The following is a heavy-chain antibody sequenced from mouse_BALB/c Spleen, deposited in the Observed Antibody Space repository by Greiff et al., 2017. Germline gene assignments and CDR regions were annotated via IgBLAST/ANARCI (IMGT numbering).Heavy chain of an antibody. V-gene: IGHV1-14*01. CDR2: INPSTGYT. J-gene: IGHJ4*01. CDR3: ARGSAMDY. Sequence: VQLQQSGPELVKPGASVKMSCKASGYTFTSYVMHWVKQKPGQGLEWIGYINPSTGYTEYNQKFKDKATLTADKSSSTAYMQLSSLTSEDSAVYYCARGSAMDYWGQGTSVTVSS. CDR1: GYTFTSYV.